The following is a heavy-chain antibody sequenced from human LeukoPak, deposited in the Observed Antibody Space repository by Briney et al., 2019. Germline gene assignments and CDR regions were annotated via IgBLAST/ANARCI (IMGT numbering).Heavy chain of an antibody. CDR2: INKDGSEI. Sequence: PGGSLRLSCAVSGFTFSSYWMTWVRQAPGKGLEWVANINKDGSEIYYGDSVKGRFTISRDNAKNSLYLQMNSLRAEDTAVYYCARASYYYCMDVWGKGTTVTVSS. CDR3: ARASYYYCMDV. J-gene: IGHJ6*03. V-gene: IGHV3-7*04. CDR1: GFTFSSYW.